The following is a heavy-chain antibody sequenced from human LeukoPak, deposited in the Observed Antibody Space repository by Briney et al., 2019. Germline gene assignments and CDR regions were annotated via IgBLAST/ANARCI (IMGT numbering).Heavy chain of an antibody. V-gene: IGHV3-33*01. D-gene: IGHD3-22*01. CDR3: AREYYYDSSLAFDI. J-gene: IGHJ3*02. CDR1: GFTFSSYG. Sequence: PGGSLRLSCAASGFTFSSYGMDWVRQAPGKGLEWVAAIWYDGSNKHYADSVKGRFTISRDNSKNTLYLQMNSLRAEDTAVYYCAREYYYDSSLAFDIWGQGTMVTVS. CDR2: IWYDGSNK.